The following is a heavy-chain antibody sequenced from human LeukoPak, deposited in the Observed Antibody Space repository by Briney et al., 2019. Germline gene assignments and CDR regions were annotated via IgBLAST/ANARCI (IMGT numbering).Heavy chain of an antibody. D-gene: IGHD1-1*01. J-gene: IGHJ3*02. Sequence: ASVKVSCKASGYTFTSYGYSWVRQAPGQGLEWMGWISAYNGNTKYAQKFQRRVTMTTVTSTSTAYMELRSLTSDDTAVYYCARAKTLEPSPSNAFDIWGQGTMVTVSS. CDR3: ARAKTLEPSPSNAFDI. CDR2: ISAYNGNT. CDR1: GYTFTSYG. V-gene: IGHV1-18*01.